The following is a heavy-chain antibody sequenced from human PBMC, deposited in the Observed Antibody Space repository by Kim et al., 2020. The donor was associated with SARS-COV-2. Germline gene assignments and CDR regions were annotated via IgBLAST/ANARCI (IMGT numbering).Heavy chain of an antibody. Sequence: SETLSLTCTVSGGSISSSSYYWGWIRQPPGKGLEWIGSIYYSGSTYYNPFLKSRVTISVDTSKNQFSLKLSSVTAADTAVYYCASLRRGAGGGIIGTSNNWFDPWGQGTLVTVSS. J-gene: IGHJ5*02. D-gene: IGHD3-10*01. V-gene: IGHV4-39*01. CDR2: IYYSGST. CDR3: ASLRRGAGGGIIGTSNNWFDP. CDR1: GGSISSSSYY.